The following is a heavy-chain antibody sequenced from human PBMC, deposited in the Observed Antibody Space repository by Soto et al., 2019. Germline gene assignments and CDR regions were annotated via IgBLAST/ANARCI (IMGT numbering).Heavy chain of an antibody. CDR3: AKVRNTGAYYYYGMDV. V-gene: IGHV3-23*01. CDR2: ISGSGSIT. J-gene: IGHJ6*02. Sequence: EVQLLESGGGLVQPGGSLRLSCAASGFTFGSYAMNWVRQAPGKGLEWVSSISGSGSITYNADSVQGRFTISRHNFKNMLYLQMISLRAEDTAVYYCAKVRNTGAYYYYGMDVWGQGTTVIVSS. CDR1: GFTFGSYA.